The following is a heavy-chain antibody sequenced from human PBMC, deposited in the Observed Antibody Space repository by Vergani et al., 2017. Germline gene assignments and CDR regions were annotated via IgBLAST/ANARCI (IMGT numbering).Heavy chain of an antibody. CDR1: GFTFTSSA. J-gene: IGHJ6*03. CDR3: AAVSPRYDDFWSGYPDYYMDV. CDR2: IVVGSGNT. V-gene: IGHV1-58*02. Sequence: QMQLVQSGPEVKKPGTSVKVSCKASGFTFTSSAMQWVRQARGQRLEWIGWIVVGSGNTNYAQKFQERVTSTRDMSTSTAYMELSSLRSEDTAVYYCAAVSPRYDDFWSGYPDYYMDVWGKGTTVTVSS. D-gene: IGHD3-3*01.